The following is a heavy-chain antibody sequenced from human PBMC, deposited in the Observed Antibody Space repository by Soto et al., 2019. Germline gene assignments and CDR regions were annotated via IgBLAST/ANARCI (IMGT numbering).Heavy chain of an antibody. D-gene: IGHD6-13*01. CDR3: ARDGIYSSSFGYYGMDV. J-gene: IGHJ6*02. Sequence: QVQLVESGGGVVQPGRSLRLSCAASGFTFSSYGMHWVRQAPGKGLEWVAVIWYDGSNKYYADSVKGRFTISRDNSKNTLYLQMNSLRAEDTAVYYCARDGIYSSSFGYYGMDVWGQGTTVTVSS. CDR1: GFTFSSYG. CDR2: IWYDGSNK. V-gene: IGHV3-33*01.